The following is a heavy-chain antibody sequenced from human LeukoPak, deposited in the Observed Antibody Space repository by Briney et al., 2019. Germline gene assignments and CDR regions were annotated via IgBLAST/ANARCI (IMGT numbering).Heavy chain of an antibody. V-gene: IGHV4-38-2*01. J-gene: IGHJ4*02. CDR2: IYQSGST. CDR1: GYSITTGRY. CDR3: ARSLSTAGIDY. D-gene: IGHD2-2*01. Sequence: SETLSLTCAVSGYSITTGRYWGWIPRPPGKGLEWIGSIYQSGSTYYNPSLKSRVTISVDNSKNQFSLNLRSVTAPDTAVYYCARSLSTAGIDYWGQGILVTVSS.